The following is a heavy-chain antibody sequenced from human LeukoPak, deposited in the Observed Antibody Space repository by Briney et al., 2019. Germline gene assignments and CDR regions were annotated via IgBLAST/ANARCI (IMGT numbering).Heavy chain of an antibody. CDR3: ARSWRFCSGDSCYPIDY. V-gene: IGHV1-2*02. Sequence: ASVKVSCKASGYTFTGYYMHWVRQAPGQGLEWMGWINPNSGGTNYAQKFRGRVTMTRDTSISTAYMELSRLRSDDTAVYYCARSWRFCSGDSCYPIDYWGQGTLVPVSS. D-gene: IGHD2-15*01. J-gene: IGHJ4*02. CDR1: GYTFTGYY. CDR2: INPNSGGT.